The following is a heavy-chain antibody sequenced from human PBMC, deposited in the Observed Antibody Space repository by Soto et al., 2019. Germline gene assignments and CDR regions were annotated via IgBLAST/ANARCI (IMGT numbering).Heavy chain of an antibody. CDR1: GFTFSSHW. D-gene: IGHD1-26*01. V-gene: IGHV3-7*05. CDR3: ARDFIGGSYYHS. Sequence: GGSLRLSCAASGFTFSSHWMSWVRQAPGKGLEWVANIKQDGSEEYYVDSVKGRFTISRDNAKNSLYLQMNSLRAEDTAVYYCARDFIGGSYYHSWGQGTLVTVSS. CDR2: IKQDGSEE. J-gene: IGHJ4*02.